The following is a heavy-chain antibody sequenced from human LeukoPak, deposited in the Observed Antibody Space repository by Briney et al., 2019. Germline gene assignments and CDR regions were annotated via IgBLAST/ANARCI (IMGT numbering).Heavy chain of an antibody. D-gene: IGHD5-18*01. CDR2: MNPNSGNT. CDR1: GYTFTSYD. CDR3: ARMRIQLSDYYYYGMDV. Sequence: ASVKVSCKASGYTFTSYDINWVRQATGQGLEWMGWMNPNSGNTGYAQKFQGRVTMTRNTSISTAYMELSSLRSEDTAVYYCARMRIQLSDYYYYGMDVWGQGTTVTVSS. J-gene: IGHJ6*02. V-gene: IGHV1-8*01.